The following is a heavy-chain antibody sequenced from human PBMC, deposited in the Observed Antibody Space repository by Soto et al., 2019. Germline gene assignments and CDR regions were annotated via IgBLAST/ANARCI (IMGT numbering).Heavy chain of an antibody. J-gene: IGHJ4*02. CDR3: AKENGYSSSWFEFDY. Sequence: EVQLLESGGGLVQPGGSLRLSCAASGFTFSSYAMSWVRQAPGKGLEWVYAISGSGGSTYYADSVKGRLTISRDNSKNTLYLQMNSLRAEDTAVYYCAKENGYSSSWFEFDYWGQGTLVTVSS. CDR2: ISGSGGST. D-gene: IGHD6-13*01. CDR1: GFTFSSYA. V-gene: IGHV3-23*01.